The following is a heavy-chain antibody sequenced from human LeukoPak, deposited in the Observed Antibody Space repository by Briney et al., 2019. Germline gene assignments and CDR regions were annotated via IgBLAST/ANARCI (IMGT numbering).Heavy chain of an antibody. D-gene: IGHD2-2*01. CDR1: GGTFSSYA. CDR3: ATPRIVAVPAAIDY. Sequence: SVKVSCKASGGTFSSYAISWVRQAPGQGLEWMGGIIPIFGTANYAQKFQGRVTITADESTSTAYMELSSLRSEDTAVYYCATPRIVAVPAAIDYWGQGTLVTVSS. CDR2: IIPIFGTA. V-gene: IGHV1-69*13. J-gene: IGHJ4*02.